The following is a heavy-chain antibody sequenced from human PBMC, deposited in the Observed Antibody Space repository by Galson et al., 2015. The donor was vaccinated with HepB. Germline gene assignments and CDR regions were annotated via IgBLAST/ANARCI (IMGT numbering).Heavy chain of an antibody. J-gene: IGHJ3*01. V-gene: IGHV3-30-3*01. CDR1: GFTFSSYT. D-gene: IGHD4-17*01. CDR2: ISSDGSSE. Sequence: SLRLSCAASGFTFSSYTMHWVRQAPGKGLEWVADISSDGSSEYFADSVKGRFTISRDNSKNTLSLHMNSLRAEDTAVYYCASWNDCGDYRGAAGAIDVWGQGAMVTVSS. CDR3: ASWNDCGDYRGAAGAIDV.